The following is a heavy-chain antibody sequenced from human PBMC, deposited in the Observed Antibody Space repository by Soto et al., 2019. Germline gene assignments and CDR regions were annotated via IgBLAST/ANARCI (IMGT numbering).Heavy chain of an antibody. Sequence: EVQLVESGGGLVKPGGSLRLSCAASGFTFSSYSMNWVRQAPGQGLEWVSSISSSSSYIYYADSVKGRFTISRDNAKNSLYLQMNSLRAEDTAVYYCARDQVAAAGIYYGMDVWGQGTTVTVSS. D-gene: IGHD6-13*01. J-gene: IGHJ6*02. V-gene: IGHV3-21*01. CDR2: ISSSSSYI. CDR1: GFTFSSYS. CDR3: ARDQVAAAGIYYGMDV.